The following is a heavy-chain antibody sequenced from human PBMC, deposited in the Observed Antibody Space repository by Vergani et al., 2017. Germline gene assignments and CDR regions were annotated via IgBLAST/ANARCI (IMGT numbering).Heavy chain of an antibody. Sequence: QLQLQESGPGLVKPSETLSLTCTVSGVSIGSNSYYWGWIRQPPGKGLEWIGTIYYTWTTYYNEAHKSRLTISVDTSKSQFSLNRTSVTAADTAVYYCTRHGRRGWEGYFQRWGQGTLVGASS. CDR3: TRHGRRGWEGYFQR. D-gene: IGHD6-19*01. V-gene: IGHV4-39*01. J-gene: IGHJ1*01. CDR1: GVSIGSNSYY. CDR2: IYYTWTT.